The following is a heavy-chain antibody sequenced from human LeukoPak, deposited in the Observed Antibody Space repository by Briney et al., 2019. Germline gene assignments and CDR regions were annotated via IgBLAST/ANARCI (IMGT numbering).Heavy chain of an antibody. V-gene: IGHV4-30-4*07. CDR2: IDYSGST. CDR3: ARDRGIMTTFGGVIAKGAHY. J-gene: IGHJ4*02. Sequence: SETLSLTCAFSDDSISTGGYSWSWIRQPPGKGLEWIGYIDYSGSTNYNPSLKSRVIISIDMSKNQFFLRVSSVTAADTAVYYCARDRGIMTTFGGVIAKGAHYWGQGTLVTVSS. CDR1: DDSISTGGYS. D-gene: IGHD3-16*02.